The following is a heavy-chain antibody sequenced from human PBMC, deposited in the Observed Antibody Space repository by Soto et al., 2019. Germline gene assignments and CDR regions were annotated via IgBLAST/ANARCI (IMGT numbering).Heavy chain of an antibody. Sequence: SETLSLTCTVSGGSIRSGDYYWSWIRQAPGKGLEWIGSMYYSGTTYYNPSLKSRVTVSRDTSKNQFSLRLNSLTAADTAVYYCARATRIMIFGVPRENWFDPWGQGTVVTVSS. CDR3: ARATRIMIFGVPRENWFDP. V-gene: IGHV4-30-4*01. CDR2: MYYSGTT. J-gene: IGHJ5*02. CDR1: GGSIRSGDYY. D-gene: IGHD3-3*01.